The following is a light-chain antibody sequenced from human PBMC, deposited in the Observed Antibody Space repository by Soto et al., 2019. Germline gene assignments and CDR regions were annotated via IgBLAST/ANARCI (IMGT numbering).Light chain of an antibody. V-gene: IGKV3-20*01. J-gene: IGKJ4*01. CDR3: QQYGTSPPLT. Sequence: ESVLTQSPGTLSLSPGERATLSCRASQSVSSNYLAWYQQKPGQAPRLLIYGASSRATGIPDRFSGSGSATDFTLTISRLEPEDFAVYYCQQYGTSPPLTFGGGTKVEIK. CDR1: QSVSSNY. CDR2: GAS.